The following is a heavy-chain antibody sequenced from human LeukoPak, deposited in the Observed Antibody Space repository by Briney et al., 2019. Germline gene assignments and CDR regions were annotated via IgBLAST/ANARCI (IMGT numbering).Heavy chain of an antibody. CDR1: GFTFSGST. Sequence: GGSLRLSCATSGFTFSGSTIQWVRQASGKGLEWLGQIKTRSNNYATVYPASLQGRFTISRDDSRDTAFLQMNSLKTDDTAVYYCAKAGTVTTGVLWGQGTLVTVSS. D-gene: IGHD4-17*01. V-gene: IGHV3-73*01. J-gene: IGHJ4*02. CDR2: IKTRSNNYAT. CDR3: AKAGTVTTGVL.